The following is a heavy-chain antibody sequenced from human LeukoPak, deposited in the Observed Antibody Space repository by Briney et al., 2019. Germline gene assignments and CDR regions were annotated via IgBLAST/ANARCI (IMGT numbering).Heavy chain of an antibody. CDR1: GGSFDNSYC. D-gene: IGHD5-24*01. CDR3: ARGSDDYKLGNY. Sequence: SETLSLSCTVSGGSFDNSYCWTWVRQPPGKRPEWIATIYSSEFTYYNPSFGSRVTISADTSKNLFSLRLSFVTAADTAVYYCARGSDDYKLGNYWGQGTLVTVSS. V-gene: IGHV4-39*02. CDR2: IYSSEFT. J-gene: IGHJ4*02.